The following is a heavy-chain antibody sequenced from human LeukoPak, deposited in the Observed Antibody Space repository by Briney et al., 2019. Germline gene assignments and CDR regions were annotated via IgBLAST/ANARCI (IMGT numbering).Heavy chain of an antibody. V-gene: IGHV3-23*01. J-gene: IGHJ4*02. CDR3: AKARSHTYYDSWSGNYFDY. CDR1: GFTFSSYA. Sequence: PGGSLRLSCAASGFTFSSYAMSWVRQAPGKGLEWVSAISGSGGSTYYADSVKGRFTISRDNSKNTLYLQMNSLRAEDTAVYYCAKARSHTYYDSWSGNYFDYWGQGTLVTVSS. CDR2: ISGSGGST. D-gene: IGHD3-3*01.